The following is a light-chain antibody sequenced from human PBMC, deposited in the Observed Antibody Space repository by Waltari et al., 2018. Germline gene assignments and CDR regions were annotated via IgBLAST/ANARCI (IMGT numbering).Light chain of an antibody. CDR1: SSNIGSNY. V-gene: IGLV1-47*01. J-gene: IGLJ2*01. CDR2: RNS. CDR3: AAWDDGLNGLI. Sequence: QSVLTQPPSASGTPGQRVPISCSGSSSNIGSNYVSWYQQLPGTAPKVLIFRNSQRPSGVPDRFSASKSGTSASLAISGLRSDDESDYYCAAWDDGLNGLIFGGGTKVTVL.